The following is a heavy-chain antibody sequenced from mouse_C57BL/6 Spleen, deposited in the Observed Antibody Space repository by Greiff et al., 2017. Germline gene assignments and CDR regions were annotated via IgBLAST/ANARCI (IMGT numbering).Heavy chain of an antibody. J-gene: IGHJ3*01. V-gene: IGHV1-55*01. Sequence: QVQLQQPGTELVKPGASVKLSCKASGYTFTSYWMHWVKQRPGQGLEWIGDIYPGSGSTNYNEKFKSKATLTVDTSSSTAYMQLSSLTSEDSAVYYCARGREEPAWFAYWGQGTLVTVSA. CDR2: IYPGSGST. CDR1: GYTFTSYW. CDR3: ARGREEPAWFAY.